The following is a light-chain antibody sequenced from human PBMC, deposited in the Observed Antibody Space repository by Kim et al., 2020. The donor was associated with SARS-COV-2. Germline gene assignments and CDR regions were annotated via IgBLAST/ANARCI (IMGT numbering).Light chain of an antibody. CDR3: QVWDSSSDHPVV. CDR2: YDR. J-gene: IGLJ2*01. CDR1: NIGSKS. V-gene: IGLV3-21*04. Sequence: PGKTASITCGGNNIGSKSVHWYQQKPGQAPVLVIYYDRDRPSGIPARFSGSNSGNTATLTISRVEAGDEADYYCQVWDSSSDHPVVFGGGTQLTVL.